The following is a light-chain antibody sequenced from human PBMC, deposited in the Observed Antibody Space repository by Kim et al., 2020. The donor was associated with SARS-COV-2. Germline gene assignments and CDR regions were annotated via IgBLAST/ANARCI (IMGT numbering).Light chain of an antibody. J-gene: IGLJ3*02. CDR2: QDT. Sequence: SYELTQPPSVSVSPGQTASITCSGDKLGDKYVCWYQQKPGQSPAPVIFQDTKRPSGIPERFSGSNSGNTATLTISGTQPTDEAYYYCQVWDSSTKGVFGG. V-gene: IGLV3-1*01. CDR3: QVWDSSTKGV. CDR1: KLGDKY.